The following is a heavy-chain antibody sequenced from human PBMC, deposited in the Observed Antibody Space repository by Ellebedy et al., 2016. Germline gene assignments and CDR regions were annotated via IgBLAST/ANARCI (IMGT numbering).Heavy chain of an antibody. CDR2: IYYSGTT. J-gene: IGHJ4*02. CDR3: ARETDFWSDSSYFDY. V-gene: IGHV4-30-4*01. CDR1: GGSINSGDYY. D-gene: IGHD3-3*01. Sequence: LRLSXSVSGGSINSGDYYWSWIRQPPGQGLEWLGYIYYSGTTYYNTSLKSRITISVDTSKNQFSLRLSSVTAADTAVYFCARETDFWSDSSYFDYWGQGTLVTVSS.